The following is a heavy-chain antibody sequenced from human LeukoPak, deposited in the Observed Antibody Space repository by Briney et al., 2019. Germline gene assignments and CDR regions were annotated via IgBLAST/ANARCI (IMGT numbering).Heavy chain of an antibody. CDR3: ARDNQQLKIDC. CDR1: GGSISSGGYY. D-gene: IGHD5-18*01. CDR2: IYYSGST. Sequence: SETLSLTCTVSGGSISSGGYYWSWIRQHPGKGLEWIGYIYYSGSTYYNPSLRSRVTISVDTSKNQFSLKLSSVTAADTAVYYCARDNQQLKIDCWGQGTLVTVSS. J-gene: IGHJ4*02. V-gene: IGHV4-31*03.